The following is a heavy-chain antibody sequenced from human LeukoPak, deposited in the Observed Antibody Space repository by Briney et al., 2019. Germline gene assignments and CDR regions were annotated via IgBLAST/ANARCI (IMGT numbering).Heavy chain of an antibody. Sequence: GGSLRLSCAASGFTFSSYSMNWVRQAPGKGLEWVAVISYDGRNQYYADSVRGRFTISRDNSKSTLYLQVNSLRPEDTAIYYCAREKCVSPCLEDYFDFWGQGTLVTVSS. V-gene: IGHV3-30*03. CDR3: AREKCVSPCLEDYFDF. J-gene: IGHJ4*02. CDR2: ISYDGRNQ. D-gene: IGHD1-1*01. CDR1: GFTFSSYS.